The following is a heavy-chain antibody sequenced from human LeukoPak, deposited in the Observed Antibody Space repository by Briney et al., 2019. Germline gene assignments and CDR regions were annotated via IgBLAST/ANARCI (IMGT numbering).Heavy chain of an antibody. CDR3: ARDLRGRVTMVRGVIITPGGY. D-gene: IGHD3-10*01. CDR2: ISAYNGNT. V-gene: IGHV1-18*01. J-gene: IGHJ4*02. CDR1: GYTFTSYG. Sequence: ASVKVSCKASGYTFTSYGISWVRQAPGQGLEWMGWISAYNGNTNYAQKLQGRVTMTTDTSTSTAYLELRSLRSDDTAVYYYARDLRGRVTMVRGVIITPGGYWGQGTLVTVSS.